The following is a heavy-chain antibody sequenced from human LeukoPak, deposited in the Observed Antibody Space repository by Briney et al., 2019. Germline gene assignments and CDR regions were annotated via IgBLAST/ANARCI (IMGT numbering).Heavy chain of an antibody. CDR1: GYTFTGYY. V-gene: IGHV1-2*06. Sequence: ASVKVSCTASGYTFTGYYMHWVRQAPGQGLEWMGRINPNSGGTNYAQKFQGRVTMTRDTSISTAYMELSRLRSDDTAVYYCARARGIGSGWYFDYWGQGTLVTVSS. CDR3: ARARGIGSGWYFDY. CDR2: INPNSGGT. D-gene: IGHD6-19*01. J-gene: IGHJ4*02.